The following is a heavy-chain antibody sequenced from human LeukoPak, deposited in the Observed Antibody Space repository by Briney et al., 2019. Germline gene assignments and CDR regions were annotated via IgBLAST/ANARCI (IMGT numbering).Heavy chain of an antibody. Sequence: GGSLRLSCAASGFTFSSYEMNWVRQAPGKGLEWVSYISSSGSTIYYADSVKGRFTISRDNAKNSLYLQMNSLRAEDTALYYCARDSSQFHPQTRSYYYYMDVWGKGTTVTVSS. V-gene: IGHV3-48*03. CDR1: GFTFSSYE. CDR2: ISSSGSTI. D-gene: IGHD6-6*01. J-gene: IGHJ6*03. CDR3: ARDSSQFHPQTRSYYYYMDV.